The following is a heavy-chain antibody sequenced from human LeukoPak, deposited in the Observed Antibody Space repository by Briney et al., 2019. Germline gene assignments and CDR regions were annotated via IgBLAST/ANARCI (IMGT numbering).Heavy chain of an antibody. J-gene: IGHJ4*02. V-gene: IGHV3-9*03. CDR3: AKASRGSSSDYFDY. CDR1: GFTFDDYA. CDR2: ISWNSGSI. Sequence: GGSLRLSCAASGFTFDDYAMHWVRQAPGKGLEWVSGISWNSGSIGYADSVKGRFTISRDNAKNSLYLQMNSLRAEDMALYYCAKASRGSSSDYFDYRGQGTLVTVSS. D-gene: IGHD6-13*01.